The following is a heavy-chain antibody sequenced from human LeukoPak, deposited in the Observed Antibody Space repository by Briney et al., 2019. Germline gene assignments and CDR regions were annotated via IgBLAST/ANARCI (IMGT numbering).Heavy chain of an antibody. Sequence: GSLRLSCAASGFTFSSYAMHWVRQAPGKGLEWVAVIPYDGSNKYYADSVKGRFTISRYNSKNTLYLQMNSLRAEDTAVYYCARATAVEGDYFDYWGQGTLVTVSS. J-gene: IGHJ4*02. V-gene: IGHV3-30*04. CDR3: ARATAVEGDYFDY. CDR1: GFTFSSYA. D-gene: IGHD4-11*01. CDR2: IPYDGSNK.